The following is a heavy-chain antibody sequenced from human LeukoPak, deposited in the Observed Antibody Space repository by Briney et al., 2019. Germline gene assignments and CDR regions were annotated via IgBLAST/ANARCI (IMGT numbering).Heavy chain of an antibody. CDR2: ISYSGTT. Sequence: PSETLSLTCTVSGGSISSYYWSWIRQPPGKGLEWIGYISYSGTTNFNPSLKSRVTISVDTSKNQFSLKLSSVTAADTAVYYCAREGTAGTNLNWFDPWGQGTLVTVSS. CDR3: AREGTAGTNLNWFDP. V-gene: IGHV4-59*01. D-gene: IGHD1-1*01. CDR1: GGSISSYY. J-gene: IGHJ5*02.